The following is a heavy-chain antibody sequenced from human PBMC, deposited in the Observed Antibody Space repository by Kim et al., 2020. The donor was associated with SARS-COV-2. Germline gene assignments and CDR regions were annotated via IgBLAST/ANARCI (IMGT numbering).Heavy chain of an antibody. CDR3: ARRIVGGTEGGWFDP. D-gene: IGHD1-26*01. CDR1: GYSFTSYW. Sequence: GESLKISCKASGYSFTSYWIGWVRQMPGKGLEWMGIIYPDDSDTRYGPSFQGQVTISADKSISTAYLQWSSLKASDTAMYYCARRIVGGTEGGWFDPWGQVTLVTVSS. CDR2: IYPDDSDT. J-gene: IGHJ5*02. V-gene: IGHV5-51*01.